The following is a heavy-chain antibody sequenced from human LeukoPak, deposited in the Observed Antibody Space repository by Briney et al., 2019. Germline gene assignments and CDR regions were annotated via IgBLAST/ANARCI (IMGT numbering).Heavy chain of an antibody. D-gene: IGHD6-19*01. CDR3: ASRVAVAGMFDY. V-gene: IGHV3-30*03. CDR1: GFTFSSYG. J-gene: IGHJ4*02. Sequence: GGSLRLSCAASGFTFSSYGMHWVRQAPGKGLEWVAVISYDGSNKYYADSVKGRFTISRDNSKNTLCLQMNSLRAEDTTVYYCASRVAVAGMFDYWGQGTLVTVSS. CDR2: ISYDGSNK.